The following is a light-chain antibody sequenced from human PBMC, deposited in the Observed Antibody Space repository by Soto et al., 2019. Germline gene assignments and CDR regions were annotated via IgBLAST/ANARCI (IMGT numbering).Light chain of an antibody. CDR3: FSHRSGDSHV. Sequence: QSVLTQPRSVSGSPGQSVTISCTGTSSDIGAYNYVSWYQQHPGKAPKLMIYHVSKRPSGVPDRFSGSKSGNAASLTISGLQAEDEADYYCFSHRSGDSHVFGTGTKVTVL. V-gene: IGLV2-11*01. CDR1: SSDIGAYNY. CDR2: HVS. J-gene: IGLJ1*01.